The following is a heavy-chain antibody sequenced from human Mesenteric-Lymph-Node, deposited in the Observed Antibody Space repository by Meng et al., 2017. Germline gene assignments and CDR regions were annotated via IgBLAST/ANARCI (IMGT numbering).Heavy chain of an antibody. Sequence: GQLVQSGAGVKKPGASVKVSCKASGYTFTGYYMHWVRQAPGQGLEWMGRINPNSGGTNYAQKFQGRVTMTRDTSISTAYMELSRLRSDDTAVYYCARGTTMVRGVILPDYWGQGTLVTVSS. CDR1: GYTFTGYY. CDR2: INPNSGGT. D-gene: IGHD3-10*01. V-gene: IGHV1-2*06. CDR3: ARGTTMVRGVILPDY. J-gene: IGHJ4*02.